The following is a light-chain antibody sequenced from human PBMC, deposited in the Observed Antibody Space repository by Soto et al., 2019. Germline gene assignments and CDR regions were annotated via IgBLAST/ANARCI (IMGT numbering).Light chain of an antibody. Sequence: EIVLTQSPGTLSLSPGERATLSCRASQSVRSSYLAWYQQKPGQAPRLLIYGASSRATGIPDRFSGSGSGTDFTLTISRLEPEDLAVYYCHQYGDSPTFGGGTKVGIK. CDR2: GAS. CDR1: QSVRSSY. J-gene: IGKJ4*01. V-gene: IGKV3-20*01. CDR3: HQYGDSPT.